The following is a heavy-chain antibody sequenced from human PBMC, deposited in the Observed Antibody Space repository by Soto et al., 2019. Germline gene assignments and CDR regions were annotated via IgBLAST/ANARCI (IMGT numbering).Heavy chain of an antibody. J-gene: IGHJ2*01. CDR3: ARDQAMKWELLHSLDL. CDR2: SSAYNGNT. Sequence: QVQLVQSGAEVKKPGASVKVSCKASGYTFTSYGISWVRQAPGQGREWMGWSSAYNGNTNYAQKPQGRVTMTTDTSTSTAYMELRSLRSDDTAVYYCARDQAMKWELLHSLDLWGRGTLVTVSS. V-gene: IGHV1-18*01. CDR1: GYTFTSYG. D-gene: IGHD1-26*01.